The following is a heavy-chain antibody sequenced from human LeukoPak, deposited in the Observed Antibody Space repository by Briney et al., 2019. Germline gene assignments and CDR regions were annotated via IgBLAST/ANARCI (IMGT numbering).Heavy chain of an antibody. CDR3: ARLGSGYSSGWYTDY. CDR2: IYPGDSDT. D-gene: IGHD6-19*01. V-gene: IGHV5-51*01. Sequence: GESLKISWKGSGYSFTSYWIGWVRQMSGQGLEWVGIIYPGDSDTRYSPSFQGQVTISADKSISTAYLQWSSLKASDTAMYYCARLGSGYSSGWYTDYWGQGTLVTVSS. J-gene: IGHJ4*02. CDR1: GYSFTSYW.